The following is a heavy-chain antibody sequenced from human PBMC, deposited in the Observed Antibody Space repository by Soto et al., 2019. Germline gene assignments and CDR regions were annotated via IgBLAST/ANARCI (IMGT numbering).Heavy chain of an antibody. CDR1: GASITTYY. CDR3: ARRLFGSGWTLDS. V-gene: IGHV4-59*13. D-gene: IGHD6-19*01. CDR2: VYHTGST. J-gene: IGHJ4*02. Sequence: SETLSLTCDVSGASITTYYWSWIRQAPGKGLEWIGNVYHTGSTDYNSSLRSRVTISVDTSKNQFSLNMNSVTAADTAVYYCARRLFGSGWTLDSWGKGALVTVSS.